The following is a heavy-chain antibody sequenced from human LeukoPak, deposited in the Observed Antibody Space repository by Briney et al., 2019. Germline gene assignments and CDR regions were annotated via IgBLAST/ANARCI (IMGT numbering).Heavy chain of an antibody. Sequence: PGGSLRLSCAASGFTFSSYWMSWVRQAPGKGLEWVANIKQDGSEKYYVDSVKGRFTISRDNAKNSLYLQMNSLRAEDTAVYYCARYPSLHVYDTAFDPWGQGTLVTVSS. CDR3: ARYPSLHVYDTAFDP. D-gene: IGHD5/OR15-5a*01. V-gene: IGHV3-7*01. J-gene: IGHJ5*02. CDR2: IKQDGSEK. CDR1: GFTFSSYW.